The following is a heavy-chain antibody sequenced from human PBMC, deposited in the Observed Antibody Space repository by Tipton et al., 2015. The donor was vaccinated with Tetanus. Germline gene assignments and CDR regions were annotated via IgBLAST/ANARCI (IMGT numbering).Heavy chain of an antibody. V-gene: IGHV4-31*03. D-gene: IGHD3-22*01. CDR1: GDSISSGGHY. CDR3: ARDSYYSSRWSFADY. Sequence: TLSLTCSVSGDSISSGGHYWGWIRQHPGKGLEWIGNIHYSGSTFYNPSLKSRVTISVDTSKNQFSLELTSVTAADTAVYYCARDSYYSSRWSFADYWGQGTLVTVSS. CDR2: IHYSGST. J-gene: IGHJ4*02.